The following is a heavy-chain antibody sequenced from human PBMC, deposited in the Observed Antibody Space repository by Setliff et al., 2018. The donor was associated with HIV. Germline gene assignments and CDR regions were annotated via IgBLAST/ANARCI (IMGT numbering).Heavy chain of an antibody. Sequence: PSETLSLTCTVSGSSISSNYYWAWIRQAPGKGLEWIGCIDASANTYYNPSLKSRATISIETSKNQLSLKLRSVTAADTAVYYCARIGSGWSVGWFDPWGQGTLVTVSS. D-gene: IGHD6-13*01. CDR1: GSSISSNYY. CDR2: IDASANT. J-gene: IGHJ5*02. CDR3: ARIGSGWSVGWFDP. V-gene: IGHV4-38-2*02.